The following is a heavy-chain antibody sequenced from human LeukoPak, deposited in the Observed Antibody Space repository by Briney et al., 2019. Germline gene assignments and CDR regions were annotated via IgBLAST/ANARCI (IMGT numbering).Heavy chain of an antibody. D-gene: IGHD2-2*01. V-gene: IGHV4-34*01. Sequence: PSETLSLTCAVYGGSFSGYYWSWIRQPPGKGLEWIGEINHSGSTNYNPSLKSRVTISVDTSKNQFSLKLSSVTAVDTAVYYCARGRGYCSSTSCPRYYFDYWGQGTLVTVSS. CDR2: INHSGST. CDR3: ARGRGYCSSTSCPRYYFDY. CDR1: GGSFSGYY. J-gene: IGHJ4*02.